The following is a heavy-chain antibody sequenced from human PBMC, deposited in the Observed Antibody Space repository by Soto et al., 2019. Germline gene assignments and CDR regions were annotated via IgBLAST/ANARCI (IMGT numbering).Heavy chain of an antibody. CDR1: GFTFSSYA. J-gene: IGHJ5*02. D-gene: IGHD3-10*01. CDR2: ISGSGGST. V-gene: IGHV3-23*01. Sequence: EVQLLESGGGLVQPGGSLRLSCAASGFTFSSYAMSWVHQAPGKGLEWVSAISGSGGSTYYADSVKGRFTISRDNSKNTLYLQMNSLRAEDTAVYYCAKAPHWDYYGSGSYHWGQGTLVTVSS. CDR3: AKAPHWDYYGSGSYH.